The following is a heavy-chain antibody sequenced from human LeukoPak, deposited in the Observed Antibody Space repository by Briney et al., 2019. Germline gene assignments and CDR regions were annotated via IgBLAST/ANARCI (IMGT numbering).Heavy chain of an antibody. CDR2: IYHSGST. Sequence: SETLSLTCTVSGGSISSGGYYWSWIRQPPGKGLEWIGYIYHSGSTYYNSSLKSRVTISVDRSKNQFSLKLSSVTAADTAVYYCASARTGTHDYWGQGTLVTVSS. CDR1: GGSISSGGYY. CDR3: ASARTGTHDY. D-gene: IGHD1-1*01. J-gene: IGHJ4*02. V-gene: IGHV4-30-2*01.